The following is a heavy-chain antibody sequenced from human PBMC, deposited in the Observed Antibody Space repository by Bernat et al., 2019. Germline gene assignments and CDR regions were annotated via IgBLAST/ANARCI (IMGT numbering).Heavy chain of an antibody. D-gene: IGHD3-10*01. CDR3: ARDSEFLGMVRGVGGMDV. CDR2: ISYDGSNK. V-gene: IGHV3-30-3*01. J-gene: IGHJ6*02. CDR1: GFTFSSYA. Sequence: QVQLVESGGGVVQPGRSLRLSCAASGFTFSSYAMHWVRQAPGKGLEGGAVISYDGSNKSYADSVKGRFTISRDNSKNTMYLQMNSMRAEDTAVYYCARDSEFLGMVRGVGGMDVWGQGTTVTVSS.